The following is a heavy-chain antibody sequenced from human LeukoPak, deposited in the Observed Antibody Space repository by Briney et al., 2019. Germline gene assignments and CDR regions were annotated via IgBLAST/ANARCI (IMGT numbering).Heavy chain of an antibody. CDR2: IYYSGST. D-gene: IGHD5-18*01. J-gene: IGHJ4*02. Sequence: SETLSLTCTVSGGSISSYYWSWIRQPPGKGLEWIGYIYYSGSTNYNPSLKSRVTISVDTSKDQFSLKLSSVTAADTAVYYCARVSGYSYGSGDYWGQGTLVTVSS. CDR3: ARVSGYSYGSGDY. CDR1: GGSISSYY. V-gene: IGHV4-59*12.